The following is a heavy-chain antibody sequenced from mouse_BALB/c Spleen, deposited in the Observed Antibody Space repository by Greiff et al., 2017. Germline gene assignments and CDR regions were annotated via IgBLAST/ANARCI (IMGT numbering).Heavy chain of an antibody. CDR2: ISSGGSYT. D-gene: IGHD2-3*01. CDR1: GFTFSSYG. V-gene: IGHV5-6*01. Sequence: EVHVVQSGGDLVKPGGSLKLSCAASGFTFSSYGMSWVRQTPDKRLEWVATISSGGSYTYYPDSVKGRFTISRDNAKNTLYLQMSSLKSEDTAMYYCARREGEGYYGYYCDYWGQGTTLTVSS. CDR3: ARREGEGYYGYYCDY. J-gene: IGHJ2*01.